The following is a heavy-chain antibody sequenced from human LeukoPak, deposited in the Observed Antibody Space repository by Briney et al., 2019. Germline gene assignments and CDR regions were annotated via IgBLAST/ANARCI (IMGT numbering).Heavy chain of an antibody. CDR1: GYTFTGYY. V-gene: IGHV1-2*02. CDR3: ARNRECDC. Sequence: ASVKVSCKASGYTFTGYYMHWVRQAPGQGLEWMGWINPNSADTRYAQKFQGRVTMTRDTSISTVYMELISLRSDDTAVYYCARNRECDCWGQGTLVTVSS. CDR2: INPNSADT. J-gene: IGHJ4*02. D-gene: IGHD3-10*01.